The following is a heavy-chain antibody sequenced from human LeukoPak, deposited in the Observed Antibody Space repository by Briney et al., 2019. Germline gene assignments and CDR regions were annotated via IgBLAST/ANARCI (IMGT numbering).Heavy chain of an antibody. J-gene: IGHJ6*02. V-gene: IGHV4-30-4*01. CDR3: ARDPLRLRAGYGMDV. CDR1: GGSLSSGDYY. Sequence: SETLSLTCTVSGGSLSSGDYYWRWLRQPPGKGLEWLGYIYYSGSTYYNPSLKSRVTLSVDTSKNQFSLKLSSVTAADTAVYYCARDPLRLRAGYGMDVWGQGTTVTVSS. D-gene: IGHD6-25*01. CDR2: IYYSGST.